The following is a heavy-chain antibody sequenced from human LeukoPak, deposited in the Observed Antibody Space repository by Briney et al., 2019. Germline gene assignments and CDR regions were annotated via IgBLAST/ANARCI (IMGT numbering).Heavy chain of an antibody. D-gene: IGHD3-16*02. CDR2: INPNSGGT. V-gene: IGHV1-2*02. CDR1: GHTFTGYY. CDR3: AREGYDYVWGSYSFIPYFDY. J-gene: IGHJ4*02. Sequence: GASVKVSCKASGHTFTGYYMHWVRQAPGQGLEWMGWINPNSGGTNYAQKFQGRVTMTRDTSISTAYMELSRLRSDDTAVYYCAREGYDYVWGSYSFIPYFDYWGQGTLVTVSS.